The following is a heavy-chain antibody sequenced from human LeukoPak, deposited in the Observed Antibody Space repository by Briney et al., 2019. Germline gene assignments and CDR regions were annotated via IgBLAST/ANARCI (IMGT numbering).Heavy chain of an antibody. CDR3: ARGLYSSSWYLDY. J-gene: IGHJ4*02. CDR1: GFTFSSYS. V-gene: IGHV3-21*01. CDR2: ISSSSSYI. Sequence: GGSLRLSCAASGFTFSSYSMNWVRQAPGKGLEWVSSISSSSSYIYYADSVKGRFTISRDNAKNSLYPQMNSLRAEDTAVYYCARGLYSSSWYLDYWGQGTLVTVSS. D-gene: IGHD6-13*01.